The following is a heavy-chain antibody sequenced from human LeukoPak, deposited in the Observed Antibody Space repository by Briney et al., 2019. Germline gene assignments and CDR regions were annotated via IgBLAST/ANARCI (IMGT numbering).Heavy chain of an antibody. CDR1: GFTFSSYA. V-gene: IGHV3-64D*06. CDR2: ISSNGFST. Sequence: PGGSLRLSCSASGFTFSSYAMHWVRQAPGKGLEYGSTISSNGFSTYYADSVKGRFTISRDNSKNTLYLQTSSLRAEDTAVYYCVKDRGGYNYGLGYFDYWGQGTLVTVSS. D-gene: IGHD5-18*01. CDR3: VKDRGGYNYGLGYFDY. J-gene: IGHJ4*02.